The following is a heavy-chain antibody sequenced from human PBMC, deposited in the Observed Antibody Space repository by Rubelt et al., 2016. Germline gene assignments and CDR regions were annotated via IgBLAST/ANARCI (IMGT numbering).Heavy chain of an antibody. V-gene: IGHV3-30*02. D-gene: IGHD3-3*01. CDR1: GFTFSSYS. CDR3: AKEREWLLYAYFQH. Sequence: VQLVESGGGLVKPGGSLRLSCAASGFTFSSYSMNWVRQAPGKGLEWVAVIWYDGSNKYYADSVKGRFTISRDNSKNTLYLQMNSLRAEDTAVYYWAKEREWLLYAYFQHWGQGTLVTVSS. J-gene: IGHJ1*01. CDR2: IWYDGSNK.